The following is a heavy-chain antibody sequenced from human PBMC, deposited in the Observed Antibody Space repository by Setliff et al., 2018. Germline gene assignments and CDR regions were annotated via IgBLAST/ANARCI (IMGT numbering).Heavy chain of an antibody. CDR3: AKEVGYCSGGSCYHYYYGMDV. V-gene: IGHV3-23*01. D-gene: IGHD2-15*01. CDR2: IGGRGIST. CDR1: GFTFSSYS. J-gene: IGHJ6*02. Sequence: PGGSLRLSCAASGFTFSSYSMNWVRQAPGKGLEWVSGIGGRGISTYYADSVKGRFIISRDNSENTLYLQMNSLRAEDTAVYYCAKEVGYCSGGSCYHYYYGMDVWGQGTTVTVSS.